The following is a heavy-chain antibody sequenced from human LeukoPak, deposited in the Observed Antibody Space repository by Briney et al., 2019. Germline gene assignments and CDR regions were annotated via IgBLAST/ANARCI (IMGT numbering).Heavy chain of an antibody. CDR1: GYTFTVYY. V-gene: IGHV1-2*02. Sequence: RASVKLSCKASGYTFTVYYMHWVRQAPGQGLEWMGWINPNSGGTNYAQKFQGRVTMTRDTYLSTAYMELSRLRSDDTAVYYCARAITIFNWFDPWGQGTLVTVSS. D-gene: IGHD3-9*01. CDR3: ARAITIFNWFDP. J-gene: IGHJ5*02. CDR2: INPNSGGT.